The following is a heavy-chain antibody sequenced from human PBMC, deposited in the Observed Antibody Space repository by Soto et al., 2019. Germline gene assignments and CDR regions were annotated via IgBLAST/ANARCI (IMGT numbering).Heavy chain of an antibody. J-gene: IGHJ4*02. D-gene: IGHD4-17*01. V-gene: IGHV4-31*11. CDR2: IHFDGTT. Sequence: QVQLQESGPGLVKPSQTLSLTCDVSGASVTRAGSYWGWIRQRPGQGLEWIGYIHFDGTTYYNPSLKSRVIIAAEPSRNQSSLRLRFLTAAGTAVYYCATRTTVTTFDYWGQGTLVTVSS. CDR3: ATRTTVTTFDY. CDR1: GASVTRAGSY.